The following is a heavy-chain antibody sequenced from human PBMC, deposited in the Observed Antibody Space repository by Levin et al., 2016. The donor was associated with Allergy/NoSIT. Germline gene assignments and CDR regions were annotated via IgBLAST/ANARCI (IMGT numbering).Heavy chain of an antibody. Sequence: WIRQPPGKGLEWVAVISYDGSNKYYADSVKGRFTISRDNSKNTLYLQMNSLRAEDTAVYYCARGQGYRYGLGDYWGQGTLVTVSS. CDR3: ARGQGYRYGLGDY. D-gene: IGHD5-18*01. CDR2: ISYDGSNK. J-gene: IGHJ4*02. V-gene: IGHV3-30*04.